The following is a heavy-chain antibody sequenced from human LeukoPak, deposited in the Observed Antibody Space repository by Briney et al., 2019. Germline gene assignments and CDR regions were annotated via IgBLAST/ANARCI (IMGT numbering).Heavy chain of an antibody. CDR2: IKQDGSEK. Sequence: GGSLRLSCAASRFTFSSYWMSWVRQAPGKGLEWVANIKQDGSEKYYVDSVKGRFTISRDNAKNSLYLQMNSLRAEDTAVYYCARDGGTVYYAVHAFDIWGQGTMVTVSS. CDR1: RFTFSSYW. CDR3: ARDGGTVYYAVHAFDI. V-gene: IGHV3-7*01. J-gene: IGHJ3*02. D-gene: IGHD3-3*01.